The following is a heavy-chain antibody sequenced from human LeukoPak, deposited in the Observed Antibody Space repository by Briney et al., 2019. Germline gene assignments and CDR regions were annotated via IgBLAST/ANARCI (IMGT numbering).Heavy chain of an antibody. D-gene: IGHD6-19*01. CDR2: ISSSSYI. CDR3: ARGRAIAVAGTGY. V-gene: IGHV3-21*01. Sequence: GGSLRLSCAASGFTFSSYSMNWVRQAPGKGLEWVSSISSSSYIYYADSVKGRFTISRDNAKNSLYLQMNSLRAEDTAVYYCARGRAIAVAGTGYWGQGTLVTVSS. J-gene: IGHJ4*02. CDR1: GFTFSSYS.